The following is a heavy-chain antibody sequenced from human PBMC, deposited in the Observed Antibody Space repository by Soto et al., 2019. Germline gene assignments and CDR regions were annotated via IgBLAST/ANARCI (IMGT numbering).Heavy chain of an antibody. CDR1: GYTFTGYY. J-gene: IGHJ3*02. V-gene: IGHV1-2*04. CDR3: ARASILDYYDSSGYFAFDI. CDR2: INPNSGGT. D-gene: IGHD3-22*01. Sequence: GASVKVSCKASGYTFTGYYMHWVRQAPGQRLKWMGWINPNSGGTNYAQKFQGWVTMTRDTSISTAYMELSRLRSDDTAVYYCARASILDYYDSSGYFAFDIWGQGTMVTVSS.